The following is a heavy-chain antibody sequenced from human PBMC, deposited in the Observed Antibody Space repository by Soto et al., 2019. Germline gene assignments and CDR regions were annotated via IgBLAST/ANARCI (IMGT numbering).Heavy chain of an antibody. CDR1: GGTFNNFA. J-gene: IGHJ6*02. D-gene: IGHD6-25*01. CDR3: ATATISPVSATLYHYGMDV. CDR2: IMPVFHTT. Sequence: QVQLVQSGAEVKKSGSSVKVSCQASGGTFNNFAFTWVRQAPGQGLEWLGGIMPVFHTTNIAQTFQDRITVIADDFTKTVYMEMTSLRFDDTAVYYCATATISPVSATLYHYGMDVWGQGTTVTVSS. V-gene: IGHV1-69*01.